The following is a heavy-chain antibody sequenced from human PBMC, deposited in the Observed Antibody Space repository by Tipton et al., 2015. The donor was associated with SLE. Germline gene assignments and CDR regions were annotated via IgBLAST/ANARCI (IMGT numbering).Heavy chain of an antibody. Sequence: TLSLTCTVSGGSISSSSYYWGWIRQPPGKGLEWIGSIYYSGSTNYNPSLTSRVTMSVDTSKNQFSLKLSSVTAADTAVYYCATNGDYAWYFDLWGRGTLVTVSS. CDR2: IYYSGST. CDR1: GGSISSSSYY. D-gene: IGHD4-17*01. CDR3: ATNGDYAWYFDL. V-gene: IGHV4-39*07. J-gene: IGHJ2*01.